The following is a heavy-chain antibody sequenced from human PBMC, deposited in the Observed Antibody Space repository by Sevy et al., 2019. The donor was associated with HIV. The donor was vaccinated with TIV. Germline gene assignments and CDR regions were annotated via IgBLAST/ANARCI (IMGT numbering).Heavy chain of an antibody. V-gene: IGHV4-34*01. D-gene: IGHD4-4*01. CDR1: GGSFSGYY. J-gene: IGHJ6*02. CDR2: INHSGST. CDR3: ARVSVTVYGMDV. Sequence: SETLSLTCAVYGGSFSGYYWSWIRQPPGKGVEWIGEINHSGSTNYNPSLKSRVTISVDTSKNQFSLKLSSVTAADTAVYYCARVSVTVYGMDVWGQGTTVTVSS.